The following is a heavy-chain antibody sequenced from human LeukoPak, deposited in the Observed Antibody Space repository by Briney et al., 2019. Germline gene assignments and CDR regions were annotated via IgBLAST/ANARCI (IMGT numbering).Heavy chain of an antibody. Sequence: KPSETLSLTCTVSGGSISSYYWSWIRQPPGKGLEWIGEINHSGSTNYNPSLKSRVTISVDTSKNQFSLKLSSVTAADTAVYYCARLVDTAMVKTLDYWGQGTLVTVSS. D-gene: IGHD5-18*01. CDR1: GGSISSYY. CDR2: INHSGST. V-gene: IGHV4-34*01. J-gene: IGHJ4*02. CDR3: ARLVDTAMVKTLDY.